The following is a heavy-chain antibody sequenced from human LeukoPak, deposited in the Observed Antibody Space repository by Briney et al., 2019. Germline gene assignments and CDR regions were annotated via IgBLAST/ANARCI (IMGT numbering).Heavy chain of an antibody. CDR1: GFTFSSYG. J-gene: IGHJ4*02. V-gene: IGHV3-33*08. Sequence: GGALRLSCAASGFTFSSYGMHWVRQAPGKGLEWVAIIWYDGSNKYYADSVKGRFTISRDNSKNTLYLQMNSLRDEDTAVYYCARDQGSSHFDYWGQGTLVTVSS. CDR2: IWYDGSNK. D-gene: IGHD1-26*01. CDR3: ARDQGSSHFDY.